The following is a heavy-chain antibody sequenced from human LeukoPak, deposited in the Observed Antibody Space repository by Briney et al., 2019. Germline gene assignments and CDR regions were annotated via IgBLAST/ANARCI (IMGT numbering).Heavy chain of an antibody. Sequence: ASVKVSCKASGGTFSSYTISWVRQAPGQGLEWMGRIIPILGIANYAQKFQGRVTITADKSMSTAYMELSSLRSEDTAVYYCARDLGGGSCYSACWFDPWGQGTLVTVSS. CDR3: ARDLGGGSCYSACWFDP. CDR1: GGTFSSYT. D-gene: IGHD2-15*01. CDR2: IIPILGIA. V-gene: IGHV1-69*04. J-gene: IGHJ5*02.